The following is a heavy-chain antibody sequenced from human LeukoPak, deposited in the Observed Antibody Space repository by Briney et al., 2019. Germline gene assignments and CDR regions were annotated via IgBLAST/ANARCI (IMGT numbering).Heavy chain of an antibody. D-gene: IGHD6-13*01. V-gene: IGHV4-59*01. J-gene: IGHJ6*03. CDR2: IYYSGST. Sequence: SETLSLTCTVSGGSISSYYWSWIRQPPGKGLEWIGYIYYSGSTNYNPSLKSRVTISVDTSKNQFSLKLSSVTAADTAVYYCARDRMEGYSSSWTRAYYYMDVWGKGTTVTVPS. CDR1: GGSISSYY. CDR3: ARDRMEGYSSSWTRAYYYMDV.